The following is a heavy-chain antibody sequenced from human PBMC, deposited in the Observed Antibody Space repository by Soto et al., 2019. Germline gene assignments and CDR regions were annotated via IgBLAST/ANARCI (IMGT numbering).Heavy chain of an antibody. CDR2: INPSGGST. CDR3: ARRPNYYDGYTYHGVYSMDV. V-gene: IGHV1-46*01. D-gene: IGHD3-16*01. CDR1: GYTFTNYY. J-gene: IGHJ6*02. Sequence: ASVKVSCKASGYTFTNYYIHWVRQAPGQGLEWMGIINPSGGSTSYAQKFRGRVTMTRDTSTSTVNMELSSLRSEDTAVYYCARRPNYYDGYTYHGVYSMDVWGQGTKVTVSS.